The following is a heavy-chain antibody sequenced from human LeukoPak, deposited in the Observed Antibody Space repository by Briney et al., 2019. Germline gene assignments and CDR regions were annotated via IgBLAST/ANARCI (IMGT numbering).Heavy chain of an antibody. Sequence: GGSLRLSCAASGLRFSDYYVSWIRQAPGKGLQWVSYISSGGDIMHYADSVKGRFTSSRDNAENSGYLEMNSLGAEDTAVYYCARDSYGDANFDSWGQGTLVTVSS. D-gene: IGHD4-17*01. CDR3: ARDSYGDANFDS. CDR2: ISSGGDIM. J-gene: IGHJ4*02. V-gene: IGHV3-11*01. CDR1: GLRFSDYY.